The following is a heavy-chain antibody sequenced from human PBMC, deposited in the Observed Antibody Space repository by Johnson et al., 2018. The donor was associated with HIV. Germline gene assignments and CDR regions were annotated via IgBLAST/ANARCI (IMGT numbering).Heavy chain of an antibody. J-gene: IGHJ3*02. V-gene: IGHV3-7*01. CDR1: GFTFSSYW. CDR3: ARGGYSPDDAFDI. Sequence: VQLVESGGGLVQPGGSLRLSCAASGFTFSSYWMSWVRQAPGKGLEWVANIKKDGSEIYYVDSVKGRFTISRDNAKNSLYLQMNSLRAEDTAVYYCARGGYSPDDAFDIWGQGTMVTVSS. CDR2: IKKDGSEI. D-gene: IGHD5-18*01.